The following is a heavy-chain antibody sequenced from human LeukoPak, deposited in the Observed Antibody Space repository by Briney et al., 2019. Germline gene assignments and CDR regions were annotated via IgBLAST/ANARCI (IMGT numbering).Heavy chain of an antibody. CDR2: INPSGGSA. J-gene: IGHJ6*01. Sequence: ASVKVSCKASGYNFISYYMHWVRQAPGQGLEWMGIINPSGGSASYAQKFQDRVTMTRDTSTSTVYMELSSLKSEDTAVYYCAREDVVLVDAVRYYHYGMDVWGQGTTVTVSS. V-gene: IGHV1-46*01. CDR3: AREDVVLVDAVRYYHYGMDV. CDR1: GYNFISYY. D-gene: IGHD2-8*01.